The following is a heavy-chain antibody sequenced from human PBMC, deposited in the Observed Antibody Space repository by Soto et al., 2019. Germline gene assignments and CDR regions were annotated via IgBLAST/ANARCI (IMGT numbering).Heavy chain of an antibody. D-gene: IGHD5-18*01. CDR3: AMEHVDTAMADFDY. CDR1: GYTFTSYG. CDR2: TSAYNGNT. Sequence: ASVKVSCKASGYTFTSYGISWVRQAPGQGLEWMGWTSAYNGNTNYAQKLQGRVTMTTDTSTSTAYMELRSLRSDDTAVYYCAMEHVDTAMADFDYWGQGTLVTVSS. V-gene: IGHV1-18*01. J-gene: IGHJ4*02.